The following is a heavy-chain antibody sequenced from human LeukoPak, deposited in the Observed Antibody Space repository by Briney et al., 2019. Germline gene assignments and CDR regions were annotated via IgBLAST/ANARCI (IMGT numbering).Heavy chain of an antibody. D-gene: IGHD1-26*01. CDR3: ARDRGWELRHFDY. CDR1: GYTFTSFA. V-gene: IGHV1-3*01. J-gene: IGHJ4*02. CDR2: INPGNGNT. Sequence: ASVKVSYKASGYTFTSFAMHWVRQAPGQRLEWMGWINPGNGNTKYSQKFQGRVTITRNTSASTAFMELSSLRSEDTAVYYCARDRGWELRHFDYWGQRTLVTVSS.